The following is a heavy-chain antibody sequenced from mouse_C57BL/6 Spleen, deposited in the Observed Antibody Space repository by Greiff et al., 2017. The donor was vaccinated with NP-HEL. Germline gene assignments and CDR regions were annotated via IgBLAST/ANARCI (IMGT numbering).Heavy chain of an antibody. V-gene: IGHV5-15*04. CDR3: ARRDYGSIYWYFDV. D-gene: IGHD1-1*01. CDR1: GFTFSDYG. CDR2: ISNLAYSI. J-gene: IGHJ1*03. Sequence: EVMLVESGGGLVQPGGSLKLSCAASGFTFSDYGMAWVRQAPRKGPEWVAFISNLAYSIYYADTVTGRFTISRENAKNTLYLEMSSLRSEDTAMYYCARRDYGSIYWYFDVWGTGTTVTVSS.